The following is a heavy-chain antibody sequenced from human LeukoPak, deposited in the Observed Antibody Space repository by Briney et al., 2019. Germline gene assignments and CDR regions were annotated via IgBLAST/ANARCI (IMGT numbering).Heavy chain of an antibody. V-gene: IGHV1-2*02. CDR2: INPNSGGT. J-gene: IGHJ5*02. CDR3: ALGGYYYDSSGNNNWFDP. D-gene: IGHD3-22*01. CDR1: GYTFTGYY. Sequence: GPVKVSCKASGYTFTGYYMHWVRQAPGQGLEWMGWINPNSGGTNYAQKFQGRVTMTRDTSISTAYMELSRLRSDDTAVYYCALGGYYYDSSGNNNWFDPWGQGTLVTVSS.